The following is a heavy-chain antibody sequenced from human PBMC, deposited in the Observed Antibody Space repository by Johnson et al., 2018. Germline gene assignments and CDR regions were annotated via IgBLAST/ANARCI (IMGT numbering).Heavy chain of an antibody. CDR2: ISSSGSYT. CDR3: VRGGYNGNYWGVRDAFDI. D-gene: IGHD1-26*01. CDR1: GFTFSTSV. Sequence: EVQLVESGGGLVKPGGSLRLSCEASGFTFSTSVMNWVRQAPGKGLECVSSISSSGSYTYYADSLKGRFTISRDNAKNSLFLQMNSLRGDDTAVYYCVRGGYNGNYWGVRDAFDIWGQGTMVTVSS. J-gene: IGHJ3*02. V-gene: IGHV3-21*01.